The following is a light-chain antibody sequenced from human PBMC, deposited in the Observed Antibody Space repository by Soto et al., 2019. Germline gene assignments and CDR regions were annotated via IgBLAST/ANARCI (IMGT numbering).Light chain of an antibody. CDR2: WAS. J-gene: IGKJ4*01. CDR1: QSVLHAPTNKKY. Sequence: DIVMTQSPDSLAVSLGERATINCKSSQSVLHAPTNKKYLAWYQQKAGQPPKLLLSWASTRESGVPDRFSGSVSGTDFTLTITNVKPEDLALCFCQQYDRHPLTFRGGT. CDR3: QQYDRHPLT. V-gene: IGKV4-1*01.